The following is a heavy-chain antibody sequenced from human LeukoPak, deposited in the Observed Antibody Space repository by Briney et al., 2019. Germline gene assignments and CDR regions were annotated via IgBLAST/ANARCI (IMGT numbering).Heavy chain of an antibody. J-gene: IGHJ4*02. D-gene: IGHD2-21*01. Sequence: GGSLRLSCVVSGFTVSNNYMSWVRQAPGKGLEWVGRIKPKTDGETTEYAAPVKDRFSISRDDSKSMMYLQMNSLKTEDTAVYYCITPLPYSAQGGQGTLVTVSS. V-gene: IGHV3-15*01. CDR3: ITPLPYSAQ. CDR1: GFTVSNNY. CDR2: IKPKTDGETT.